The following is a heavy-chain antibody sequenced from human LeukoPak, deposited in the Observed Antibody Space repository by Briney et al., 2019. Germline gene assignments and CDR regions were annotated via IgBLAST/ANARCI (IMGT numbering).Heavy chain of an antibody. V-gene: IGHV3-23*01. CDR3: AKHVRTSVWFFDF. D-gene: IGHD6-19*01. J-gene: IGHJ4*02. Sequence: PGGSLRLSYAASGFTFSSDALSWVRQAPGKGLEWVSLISGSGGRTDYADSVKGRFTISRDNSKNTLYLQMNSLKAEDTAVYYCAKHVRTSVWFFDFWGQGTLVTVSS. CDR1: GFTFSSDA. CDR2: ISGSGGRT.